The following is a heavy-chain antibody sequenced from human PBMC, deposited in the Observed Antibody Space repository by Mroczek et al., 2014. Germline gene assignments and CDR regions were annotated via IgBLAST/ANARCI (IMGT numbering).Heavy chain of an antibody. D-gene: IGHD5-12*01. CDR2: INHSGST. CDR1: GGSFSGYY. Sequence: QVQLQQWGAGLLKPSETLSLTCAVYGGSFSGYYWSWIRQPPGKGLEWIGEINHSGSTNYNPSLKSRVTISVDTSKNQFSLKLSSVTAADTAVYYCARGYESYFDYWGQGTLVTVSS. V-gene: IGHV4-34*01. J-gene: IGHJ4*02. CDR3: ARGYESYFDY.